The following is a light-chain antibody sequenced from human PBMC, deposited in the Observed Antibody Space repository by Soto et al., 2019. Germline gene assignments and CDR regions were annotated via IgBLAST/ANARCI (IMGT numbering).Light chain of an antibody. CDR2: KAS. V-gene: IGKV1-5*03. Sequence: DIQMTQSPSTLSASVGDRVTITCRASQSISTWLAWYQQKAGKAPKLLIYKASSLEGGVPSRFSGSGSGTEFNITISSLQHDDFATYYCQQYNTYPLTFGGGTTVDIK. CDR3: QQYNTYPLT. J-gene: IGKJ4*01. CDR1: QSISTW.